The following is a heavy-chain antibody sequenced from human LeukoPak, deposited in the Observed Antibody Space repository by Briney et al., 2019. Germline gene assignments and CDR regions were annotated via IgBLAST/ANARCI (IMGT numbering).Heavy chain of an antibody. CDR1: GGSISSYY. D-gene: IGHD5-12*01. CDR3: ARHSRSGSGGYENAFDI. Sequence: PPETLSLTCTVSGGSISSYYWSWIRQSPGKGLEWIGNIYSGGSTYYTPSLKSRVTISVDTSKNQFSLKLSSVTAADTAIYFCARHSRSGSGGYENAFDIWGQGTMVTVSS. CDR2: IYSGGST. V-gene: IGHV4-59*04. J-gene: IGHJ3*02.